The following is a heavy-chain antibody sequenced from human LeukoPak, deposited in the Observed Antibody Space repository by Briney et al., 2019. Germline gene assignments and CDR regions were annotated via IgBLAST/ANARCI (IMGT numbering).Heavy chain of an antibody. Sequence: GESLKISCKGSGYSFTSNWIGWVRQMPGKGLEWMGVIYPSDSDTRYSPSFQGQATISADKSISTAYLQWRSLKVSDSAMYYCARLTAVVTFDYWGQGTLVTVSS. V-gene: IGHV5-51*01. CDR2: IYPSDSDT. J-gene: IGHJ4*02. CDR3: ARLTAVVTFDY. D-gene: IGHD4-23*01. CDR1: GYSFTSNW.